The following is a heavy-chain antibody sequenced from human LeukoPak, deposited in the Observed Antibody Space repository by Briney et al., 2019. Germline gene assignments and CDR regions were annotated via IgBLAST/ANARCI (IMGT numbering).Heavy chain of an antibody. CDR2: IASDGSST. V-gene: IGHV3-74*01. CDR1: GFTFSSYW. Sequence: PGGSLRLSCAASGFTFSSYWMNWVRQAPGKGLVWVSRIASDGSSTTYADSVKGRFSISRDNAKNTLYLQMNSLRVGDTALYYCAHTVTPRYFQFWGQGTLVTVSS. CDR3: AHTVTPRYFQF. D-gene: IGHD4-17*01. J-gene: IGHJ1*01.